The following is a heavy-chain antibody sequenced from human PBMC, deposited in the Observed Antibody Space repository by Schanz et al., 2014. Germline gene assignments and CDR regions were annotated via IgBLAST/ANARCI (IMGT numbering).Heavy chain of an antibody. J-gene: IGHJ5*01. CDR3: ARDSDVSKYNLFDS. Sequence: QVQLVQSGAEVKKPGSSVNVSCEASGGTFTGYSMHWVRQAPGQGLEWMGRINPNSGGTNYAQKFQGRVTMTRDTSISTVYMELTRLTFDDTAIYYCARDSDVSKYNLFDSWGQGTLVTVSS. CDR1: GGTFTGYS. CDR2: INPNSGGT. V-gene: IGHV1-2*06.